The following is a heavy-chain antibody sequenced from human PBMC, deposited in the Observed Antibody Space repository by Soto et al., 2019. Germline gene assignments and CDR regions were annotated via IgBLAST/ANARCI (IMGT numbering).Heavy chain of an antibody. V-gene: IGHV3-66*01. CDR2: IYAAGST. CDR3: ASDIFKTGATGVFDI. J-gene: IGHJ3*02. Sequence: EVQLVESGGGLVQPGGFLRLSCAASGFTVSGNYMSWVRQAPGQGLEWVSVIYAAGSTYYIDSVNGRFTISRDNSKNTLYLQMNSLRAEDTAVYYCASDIFKTGATGVFDIWGQGTRVTVSS. CDR1: GFTVSGNY. D-gene: IGHD1-1*01.